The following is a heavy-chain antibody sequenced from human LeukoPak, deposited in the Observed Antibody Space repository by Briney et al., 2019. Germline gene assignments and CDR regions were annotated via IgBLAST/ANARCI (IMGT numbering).Heavy chain of an antibody. CDR3: ARSCSSTSCSPAPPYYYGMDV. CDR1: GRSFSGYY. Sequence: PSETLSLTCAVYGRSFSGYYWSWIRQPPGKGLEWIGEINHSGSTNYNPSLKSRVTISVDTSKNQFSLKLSSVTAADTAVYYCARSCSSTSCSPAPPYYYGMDVWGQGTTVTVSS. J-gene: IGHJ6*02. D-gene: IGHD2-2*01. CDR2: INHSGST. V-gene: IGHV4-34*01.